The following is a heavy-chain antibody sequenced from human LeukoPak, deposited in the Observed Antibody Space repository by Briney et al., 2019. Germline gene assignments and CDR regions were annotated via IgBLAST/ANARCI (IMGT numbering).Heavy chain of an antibody. CDR2: IYYSGST. J-gene: IGHJ6*02. CDR1: GGSISSDY. CDR3: ARDRERYFDWLPTFDYYGMDV. Sequence: SETLSITCTVSGGSISSDYWSWIRQPPGKGLEWIGDIYYSGSTNYNPSLKSRVTISVDTSKNQLSLKLSSVTAADTAVYYCARDRERYFDWLPTFDYYGMDVWGQGTTVTASS. D-gene: IGHD3-9*01. V-gene: IGHV4-59*01.